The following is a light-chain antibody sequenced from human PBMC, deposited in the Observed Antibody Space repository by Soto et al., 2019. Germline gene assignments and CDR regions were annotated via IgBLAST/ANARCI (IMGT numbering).Light chain of an antibody. Sequence: DIQMTQSPSSLSASVGDRVTITCRASQGISNFFAWYQQRPGRAPKLLIYDVSTLQSGVPSRFSGSRSGKAFTLTISSLQPEDVAAYYCQKYNSAPPTFGQGTKVEIK. CDR1: QGISNF. CDR3: QKYNSAPPT. J-gene: IGKJ1*01. V-gene: IGKV1-27*01. CDR2: DVS.